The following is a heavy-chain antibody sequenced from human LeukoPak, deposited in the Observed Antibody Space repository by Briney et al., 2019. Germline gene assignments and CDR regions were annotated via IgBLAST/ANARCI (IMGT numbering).Heavy chain of an antibody. V-gene: IGHV3-21*01. D-gene: IGHD4-17*01. J-gene: IGHJ4*02. CDR1: GFTFSSYS. CDR2: ISSSSYI. CDR3: ARDGGYGDHDY. Sequence: GGSLRLSCAASGFTFSSYSMNWVRQAPGKGLEWVSSISSSSYIYYADSVKGRFTISRDNAKNSLYLQMNSLRAEDTAVYYCARDGGYGDHDYWGQGTLATVSS.